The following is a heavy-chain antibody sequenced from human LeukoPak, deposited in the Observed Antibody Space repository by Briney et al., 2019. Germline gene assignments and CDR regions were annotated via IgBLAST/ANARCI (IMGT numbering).Heavy chain of an antibody. Sequence: GGSLRLSCAASGFAFSSQAMGWVRQAPGKGLEWVSVISDSGGITYYADSVKGRFTISRDNSKNTLFLQMNSLRAEDTAVYYCARGTIAAAGYYYFDYWGQGTQVTVSS. V-gene: IGHV3-23*01. CDR2: ISDSGGIT. CDR3: ARGTIAAAGYYYFDY. J-gene: IGHJ4*02. CDR1: GFAFSSQA. D-gene: IGHD6-13*01.